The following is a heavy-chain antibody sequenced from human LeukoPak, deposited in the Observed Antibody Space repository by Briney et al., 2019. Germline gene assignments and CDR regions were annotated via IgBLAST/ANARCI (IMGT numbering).Heavy chain of an antibody. J-gene: IGHJ4*02. V-gene: IGHV4-59*01. D-gene: IGHD4-17*01. CDR1: GGSISSYY. CDR3: ARAGFGDPFDY. Sequence: SETLSLTCTVSGGSISSYYWSWIRQPPGKGLEWIGYIYYSGSTNYNPSLKSRVTISVDTSKNQFSLKLSSVTAADTAMYYCARAGFGDPFDYWGQGTLVTVSS. CDR2: IYYSGST.